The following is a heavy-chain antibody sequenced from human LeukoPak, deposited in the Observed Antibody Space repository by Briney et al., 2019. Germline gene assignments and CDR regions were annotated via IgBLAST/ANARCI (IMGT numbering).Heavy chain of an antibody. CDR2: ISYDGSNK. CDR1: GFTFSSYG. CDR3: ARIVATIDY. Sequence: GGSLRLSCAASGFTFSSYGMHWVRQAPGKGLEWVAVISYDGSNKYYADSVKGRFTISRDSSKNTLYLQMNSLRTEDTAVYYCARIVATIDYWGQGTLVTVSS. D-gene: IGHD5-12*01. V-gene: IGHV3-30*03. J-gene: IGHJ4*02.